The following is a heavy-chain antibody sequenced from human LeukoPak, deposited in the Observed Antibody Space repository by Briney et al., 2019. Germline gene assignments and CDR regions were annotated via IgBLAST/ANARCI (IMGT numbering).Heavy chain of an antibody. CDR3: ARLFGPLDY. CDR1: GGSFSGYY. D-gene: IGHD3-10*02. V-gene: IGHV4-34*01. CDR2: INHSGST. Sequence: SETLSLTCAVYGGSFSGYYWSWIRQPPGKGLEWIGEINHSGSTNYNPSLKSRVTISVDTSKNQFSLKLSSVTAADTAVYYCARLFGPLDYWGQGTLATVSS. J-gene: IGHJ4*02.